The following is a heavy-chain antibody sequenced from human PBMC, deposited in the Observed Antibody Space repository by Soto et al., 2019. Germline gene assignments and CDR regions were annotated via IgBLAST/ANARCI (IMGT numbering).Heavy chain of an antibody. CDR1: GGSISSTDHY. CDR2: IYFAGST. J-gene: IGHJ6*02. Sequence: SETLSLTCTVSGGSISSTDHYWGWVRRPPGKGLEWLGSIYFAGSTFHNPALKSRATISVDTSRNQFSLRLTTVTASDTAVYYCARLVFHCLRGSCDDYSFYGLDVWGQGTTVTVSS. D-gene: IGHD2-15*01. V-gene: IGHV4-39*01. CDR3: ARLVFHCLRGSCDDYSFYGLDV.